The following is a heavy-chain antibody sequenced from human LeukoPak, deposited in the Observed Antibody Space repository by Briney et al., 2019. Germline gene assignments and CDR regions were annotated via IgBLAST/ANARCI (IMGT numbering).Heavy chain of an antibody. Sequence: ASVKVSCKASGYTFSGYYIHWVRQAPGQGLEWMRWIDPNSGGTKYAQKFQGRVTMTSDTSISTAFMDLGSLRSDDTAVYYCARDLVLGYAPPSFDYWGQGTLVTVSS. D-gene: IGHD5-12*01. V-gene: IGHV1-2*02. CDR1: GYTFSGYY. J-gene: IGHJ4*02. CDR2: IDPNSGGT. CDR3: ARDLVLGYAPPSFDY.